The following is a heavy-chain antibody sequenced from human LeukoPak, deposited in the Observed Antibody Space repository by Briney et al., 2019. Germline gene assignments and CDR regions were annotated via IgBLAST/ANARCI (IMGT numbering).Heavy chain of an antibody. CDR3: ARDPLNGALDI. CDR2: MNPDGSAI. V-gene: IGHV3-7*01. CDR1: GFSFSGSW. Sequence: GGSLRLSCTASGFSFSGSWMSWVRQLPGKGLEWLADMNPDGSAIVYVDSVKGRFTVSRNNARNSLYLQMDGLRAEDTAVYYCARDPLNGALDIWGQGTLVTVSS. J-gene: IGHJ3*02.